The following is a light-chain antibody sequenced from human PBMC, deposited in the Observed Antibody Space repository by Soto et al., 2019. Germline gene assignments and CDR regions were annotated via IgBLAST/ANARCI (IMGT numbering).Light chain of an antibody. CDR3: SSYLSSRTYV. V-gene: IGLV2-14*03. Sequence: QSALTQPASVSGSPGQSITVSCTGSSSDVGAYSYVSWYQQHPGKDPKLIIYDVTNRPSGISSRFSGATSGNTASLTISGLQAVDEADYYCSSYLSSRTYVFGTGTKLTVL. J-gene: IGLJ1*01. CDR2: DVT. CDR1: SSDVGAYSY.